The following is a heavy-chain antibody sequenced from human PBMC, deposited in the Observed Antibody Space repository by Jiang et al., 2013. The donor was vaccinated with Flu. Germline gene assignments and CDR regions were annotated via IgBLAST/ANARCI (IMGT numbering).Heavy chain of an antibody. J-gene: IGHJ4*02. CDR2: ISYDGSNK. CDR3: AKDQHQKPLYYYDSGSGVNY. V-gene: IGHV3-30*18. Sequence: SCAASGFTFSSYGMHWVRQAPGKGLEWVAVISYDGSNKYYADSVKGRFTISRDNSKNTLYLQMNSLRAEDTAVYYCAKDQHQKPLYYYDSGSGVNYWGQGTLVTVSS. D-gene: IGHD3-22*01. CDR1: GFTFSSYG.